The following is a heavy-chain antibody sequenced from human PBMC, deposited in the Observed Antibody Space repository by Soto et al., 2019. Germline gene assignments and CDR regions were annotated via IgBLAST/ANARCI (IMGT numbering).Heavy chain of an antibody. J-gene: IGHJ4*02. CDR3: ARKDSSGWYLDY. V-gene: IGHV4-34*01. CDR1: GGSFSGYY. CDR2: INHSGST. Sequence: QVQLQQWGAGLLKPSETLSLTCAVYGGSFSGYYWSWIRQPPGKGLEWIGEINHSGSTNYNPSLKSRVTTSVDTSKNQFSLKLTSVTAADTAVYYCARKDSSGWYLDYWGQGTLVTVSS. D-gene: IGHD6-19*01.